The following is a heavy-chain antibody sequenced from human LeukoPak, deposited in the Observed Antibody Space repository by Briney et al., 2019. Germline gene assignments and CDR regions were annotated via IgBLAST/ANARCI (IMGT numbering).Heavy chain of an antibody. Sequence: GGSLRLSCAASGFTFSSYAVSWVRQAPGKGLEWVSAISGSGGSTYYADSVKGRFTISRDNSKNTLYLQMNSLRAGDTAVYYCVQEGPRGLAFDIWGQGTKVTVSS. J-gene: IGHJ3*02. V-gene: IGHV3-23*01. CDR3: VQEGPRGLAFDI. CDR2: ISGSGGST. CDR1: GFTFSSYA.